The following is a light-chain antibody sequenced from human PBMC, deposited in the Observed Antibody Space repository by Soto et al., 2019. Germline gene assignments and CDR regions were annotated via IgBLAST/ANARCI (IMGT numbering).Light chain of an antibody. CDR3: QVWDSSSDVV. CDR1: NIGSKS. Sequence: SYELPQPPSVSVAPGQTARITCGGNNIGSKSVHWYQQKPGQAPVLVVYDDSDRPSGIPERFSGSNSGNTATLTISRVEAGDEADYYCQVWDSSSDVVFGGGTKLTVL. J-gene: IGLJ2*01. CDR2: DDS. V-gene: IGLV3-21*02.